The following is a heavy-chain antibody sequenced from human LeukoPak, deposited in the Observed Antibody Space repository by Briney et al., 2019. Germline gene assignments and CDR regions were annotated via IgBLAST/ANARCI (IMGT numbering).Heavy chain of an antibody. CDR3: ARDLLSGSPPDAFDI. J-gene: IGHJ3*02. V-gene: IGHV3-21*01. CDR2: ISSSSSYI. CDR1: GFTFSNHH. Sequence: GGSLRLSCAASGFTFSNHHMGWVRQAPGKGLEWVSSISSSSSYIYYADSVKGRFTISRDNAKNSLYLQMNSLRAEDTAVYYCARDLLSGSPPDAFDIWGQGTMVTVSS. D-gene: IGHD1-26*01.